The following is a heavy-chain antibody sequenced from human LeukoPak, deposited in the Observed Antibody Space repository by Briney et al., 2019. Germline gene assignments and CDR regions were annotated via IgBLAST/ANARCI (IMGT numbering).Heavy chain of an antibody. CDR1: GFILNNYA. V-gene: IGHV3-9*01. J-gene: IGHJ4*02. Sequence: GGSLRLSCAGSGFILNNYAMHWVRQPPGKGLEWVSGISWNSGSIDYADSVKGRFTTSRDNAKNSLYLQMNSLRVEDTAFYYCAKDNRRHYTSGPNPDSLHWGQGALVTVSS. D-gene: IGHD6-19*01. CDR3: AKDNRRHYTSGPNPDSLH. CDR2: ISWNSGSI.